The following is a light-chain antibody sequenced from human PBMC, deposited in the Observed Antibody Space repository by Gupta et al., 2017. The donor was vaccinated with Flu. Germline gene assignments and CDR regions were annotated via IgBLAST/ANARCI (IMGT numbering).Light chain of an antibody. CDR3: QHKWA. Sequence: DIQMTQSPSSLSASVGDRVTITCRASQSISSYLNWYQQKPGKAPKLLIYAASSLQSGVPSRFSGSGSGTDFTRTISSLQPEDFATYYCQHKWAFGQGTKLEIK. CDR2: AAS. J-gene: IGKJ2*01. CDR1: QSISSY. V-gene: IGKV1-39*01.